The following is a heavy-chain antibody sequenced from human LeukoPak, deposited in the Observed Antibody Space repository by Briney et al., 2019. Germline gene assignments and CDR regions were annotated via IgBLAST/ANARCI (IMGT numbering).Heavy chain of an antibody. CDR3: ARCGGYDYFDDY. Sequence: SETLSLTCTVSGGSISSYHWSWIRQSPGKGLEWIGGINHSGSTNYNPSLKSRVIISADTSKNQFSLNLNSVTAADTAVYYCARCGGYDYFDDYWGQGTLVTVSS. CDR2: INHSGST. D-gene: IGHD5-12*01. V-gene: IGHV4-34*01. CDR1: GGSISSYH. J-gene: IGHJ4*02.